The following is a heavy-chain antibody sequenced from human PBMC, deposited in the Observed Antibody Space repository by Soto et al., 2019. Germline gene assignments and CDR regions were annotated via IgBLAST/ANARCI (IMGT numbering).Heavy chain of an antibody. J-gene: IGHJ4*02. CDR1: GGSISSYY. CDR2: IYYSGST. Sequence: QVQLQESGPGLVKPSETLSLTCTVSGGSISSYYWSWIRQPPGKGLEWIGYIYYSGSTNSNPSLKSRVTISVDTSKNQFSLKLSSVTASDTAGYYCARHHDSWGQGTLVTVSS. V-gene: IGHV4-59*08. CDR3: ARHHDS.